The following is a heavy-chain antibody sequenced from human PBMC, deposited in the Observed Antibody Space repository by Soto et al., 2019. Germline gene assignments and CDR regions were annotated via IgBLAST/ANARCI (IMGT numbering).Heavy chain of an antibody. J-gene: IGHJ6*02. CDR2: IYSGGST. V-gene: IGHV3-53*01. CDR3: ARTVAGTYYYYGMDV. Sequence: EVQLVESGGGLIQLGGSLRLSCAASGFTVSSNYMSWVRQAPGKGLEWVSVIYSGGSTYYADSVKGRFTISRDNSKNTLYLQMNSLRAEDTAVYYCARTVAGTYYYYGMDVWGQGTTVTVSS. CDR1: GFTVSSNY. D-gene: IGHD6-19*01.